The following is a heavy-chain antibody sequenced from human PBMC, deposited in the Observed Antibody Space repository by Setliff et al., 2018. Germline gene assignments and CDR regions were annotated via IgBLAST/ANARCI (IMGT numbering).Heavy chain of an antibody. CDR1: GGSFSGYY. V-gene: IGHV4-34*01. Sequence: SETLSLTCAVYGGSFSGYYWSWIRQPPGKGLEWIGEINHSGSTNYNPSLKSRVTISVDTSKNQFSLKLSSVTAADTAVYYCARGLRGRGYFDYWGQGTLVTVSS. J-gene: IGHJ4*02. CDR3: ARGLRGRGYFDY. CDR2: INHSGST. D-gene: IGHD4-17*01.